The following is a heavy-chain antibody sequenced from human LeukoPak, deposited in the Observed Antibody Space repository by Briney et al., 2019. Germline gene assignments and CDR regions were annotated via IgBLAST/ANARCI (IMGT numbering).Heavy chain of an antibody. Sequence: GGSLRLSCVASGLIFSNSWMHWVRQAPGKGLVWVSRINPDGTSTTYADSVKGRFTVSRDNAKNTVYLQMNSLRAKDTAVYHCVPSLGARDYWGQGTPVTVSS. J-gene: IGHJ4*02. CDR3: VPSLGARDY. D-gene: IGHD4/OR15-4a*01. V-gene: IGHV3-74*01. CDR1: GLIFSNSW. CDR2: INPDGTST.